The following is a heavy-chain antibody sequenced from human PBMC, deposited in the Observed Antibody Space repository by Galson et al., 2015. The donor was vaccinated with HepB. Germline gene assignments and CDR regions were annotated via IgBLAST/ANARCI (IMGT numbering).Heavy chain of an antibody. D-gene: IGHD1-7*01. CDR2: INAGNGNT. V-gene: IGHV1-3*01. CDR1: GYTFTSYA. Sequence: SVKASCKASGYTFTSYAMHWVRQAPGQRLEWMGWINAGNGNTKYSQKFQGRVTITRDTSASTAYMELSSLRSEDTAVYYCARGELELPRASSNGMDVWGQGTTVTVSS. CDR3: ARGELELPRASSNGMDV. J-gene: IGHJ6*02.